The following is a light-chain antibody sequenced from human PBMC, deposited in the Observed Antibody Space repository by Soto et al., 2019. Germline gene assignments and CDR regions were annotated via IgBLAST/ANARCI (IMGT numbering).Light chain of an antibody. CDR2: DAT. V-gene: IGLV7-46*01. CDR3: LLSYSGARV. CDR1: TGAVTSGHY. Sequence: QAVVTQEPSLTVSPGGTVTLTCGSSTGAVTSGHYPHWFQQKPGQAPRTLICDATNKHSWTPARFSGSLLGGKAALTLSGAQAEDEAEYYCLLSYSGARVFGGGTKLTVL. J-gene: IGLJ3*02.